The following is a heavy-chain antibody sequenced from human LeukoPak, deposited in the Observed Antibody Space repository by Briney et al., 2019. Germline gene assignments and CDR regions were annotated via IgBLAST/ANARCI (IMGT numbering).Heavy chain of an antibody. CDR2: FIPFSGTS. Sequence: GSSVKVSCKAPGGSLNNYAISWVRQAPGHGLEWMGRFIPFSGTSDYAHKFQARVSISMDESTAYMELSSLRPEDTAVYYCARIEDSTHGLLDYWGQGTLVTVSS. V-gene: IGHV1-69*05. CDR3: ARIEDSTHGLLDY. CDR1: GGSLNNYA. D-gene: IGHD5-12*01. J-gene: IGHJ4*02.